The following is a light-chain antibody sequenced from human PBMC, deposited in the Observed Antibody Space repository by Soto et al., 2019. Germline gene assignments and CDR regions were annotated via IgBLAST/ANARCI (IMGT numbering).Light chain of an antibody. CDR2: EVT. V-gene: IGLV2-8*01. J-gene: IGLJ1*01. Sequence: QSVLAQPPSASGSPGQSVTISCTGTSSDVGGYNYVSWYQQHAGKAPKLMIYEVTKRPSGVPDRFSGSKSGNTASLTVSGLQAEDEADYFCCSHAGDNTYVFGTGTKVTV. CDR1: SSDVGGYNY. CDR3: CSHAGDNTYV.